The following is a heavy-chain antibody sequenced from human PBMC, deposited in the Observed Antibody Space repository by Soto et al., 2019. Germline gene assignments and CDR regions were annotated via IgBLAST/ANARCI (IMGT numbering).Heavy chain of an antibody. D-gene: IGHD3-22*01. CDR1: GYTFSSYA. CDR2: INAGYGNT. CDR3: AREIYYYDSSGYSHNAFDI. V-gene: IGHV1-3*01. Sequence: QVHLVQSGAEVKKPGASVKVSCQASGYTFSSYALHWVRQAPGQSLEWMGWINAGYGNTKYSQKFQGRVTITRETSATTAYMELISLRFEDTAVYYCAREIYYYDSSGYSHNAFDIWGQGTMVTVSS. J-gene: IGHJ3*02.